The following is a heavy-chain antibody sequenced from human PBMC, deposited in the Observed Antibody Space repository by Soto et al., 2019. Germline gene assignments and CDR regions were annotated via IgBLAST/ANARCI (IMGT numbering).Heavy chain of an antibody. J-gene: IGHJ4*02. D-gene: IGHD3-10*01. V-gene: IGHV3-7*01. CDR1: GFPFSSYL. CDR2: ITQDGSEK. Sequence: GGSLRLSCAASGFPFSSYLMSWVRQAPGKGLEWVANITQDGSEKYYVDSVKGRFTISRDNAKNTLYLQMNSLRAEDTAVYYCAKDRLSTLLWFGEADYWGQGTLVTVSS. CDR3: AKDRLSTLLWFGEADY.